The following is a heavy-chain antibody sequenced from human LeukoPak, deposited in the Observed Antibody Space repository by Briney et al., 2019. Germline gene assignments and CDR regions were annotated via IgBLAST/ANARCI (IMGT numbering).Heavy chain of an antibody. D-gene: IGHD4-11*01. CDR2: IIPIFGTA. V-gene: IGHV1-69*13. Sequence: SVKVSCKASGGTFGSYTITWVRQAPGQGLEWMGGIIPIFGTANYAQKFQGRVTITADESTSTAYMELSSLRSEDTAVYYCARFPRGDYSNYEDWGQGTLVTVSS. CDR1: GGTFGSYT. J-gene: IGHJ4*02. CDR3: ARFPRGDYSNYED.